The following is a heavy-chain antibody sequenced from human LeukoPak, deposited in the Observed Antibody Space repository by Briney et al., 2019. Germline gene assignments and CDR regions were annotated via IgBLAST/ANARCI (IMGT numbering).Heavy chain of an antibody. J-gene: IGHJ4*02. CDR2: INHSGST. V-gene: IGHV4-34*01. Sequence: SETLSLTCAVYGGSFSGYYWSWIRQPPGKGLEWIGEINHSGSTNYTPSLKSRVTISVDTSKNQFSLKVSSLTAADTAVYYCARGEYSGSGNPTSHFDNWGQGTPVTVSS. CDR1: GGSFSGYY. CDR3: ARGEYSGSGNPTSHFDN. D-gene: IGHD3-10*01.